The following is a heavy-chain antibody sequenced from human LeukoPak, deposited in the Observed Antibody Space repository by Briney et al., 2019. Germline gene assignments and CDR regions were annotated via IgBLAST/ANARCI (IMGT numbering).Heavy chain of an antibody. J-gene: IGHJ4*02. Sequence: SETPSLTCTVSGGSISSYYWSWIRQPPGKGLEWIGYIYYSGSTNYNPSLKSRVTISVDTSKNQFSLKLSSVTAADTAMYYCARRGSGQPFDYWGQGTLVTVSS. CDR3: ARRGSGQPFDY. V-gene: IGHV4-59*08. CDR2: IYYSGST. D-gene: IGHD6-19*01. CDR1: GGSISSYY.